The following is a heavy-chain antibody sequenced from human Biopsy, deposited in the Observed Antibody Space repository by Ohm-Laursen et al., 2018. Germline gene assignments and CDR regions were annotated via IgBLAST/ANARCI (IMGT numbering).Heavy chain of an antibody. Sequence: SLRLSCAASGFGVNTYGMHWVRQGPGKGLEWVCVISSDGTKELYADSVKGRFTISRDNSKNTLYLQMTSLRPEDTAVYYCARGPSGVATIGRGQGTLVTVSS. D-gene: IGHD5-24*01. CDR1: GFGVNTYG. J-gene: IGHJ4*02. V-gene: IGHV3-30*03. CDR2: ISSDGTKE. CDR3: ARGPSGVATIG.